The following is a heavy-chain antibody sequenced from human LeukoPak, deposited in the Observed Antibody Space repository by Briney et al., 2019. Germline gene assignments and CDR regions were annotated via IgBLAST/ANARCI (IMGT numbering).Heavy chain of an antibody. CDR1: GFTFSNYG. CDR2: ISDSGGIA. V-gene: IGHV3-23*01. D-gene: IGHD3-16*01. J-gene: IGHJ5*01. CDR3: AKDGGVNWGNWFDS. Sequence: GGSLRLSCAASGFTFSNYGMSWVRQAPGQGLEWVSTISDSGGIAYYADSVKGRFTLSRDNFRSTLYLQMNSPRAEDTAEYYCAKDGGVNWGNWFDSWGQGTLVTVSS.